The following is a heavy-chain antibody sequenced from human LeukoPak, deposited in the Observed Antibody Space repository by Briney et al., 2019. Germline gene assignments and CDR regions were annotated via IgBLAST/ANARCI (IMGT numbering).Heavy chain of an antibody. CDR1: GFTFSNSA. CDR2: IYSGGST. J-gene: IGHJ4*02. D-gene: IGHD3-22*01. CDR3: ARGAILYYYDSSGYDY. Sequence: GGSLRLSCAASGFTFSNSAMHWVRQAPGKGLEWVSVIYSGGSTYYADSVKGRFTISRDNAKNSLYLQMNSLRAEDTAVYYCARGAILYYYDSSGYDYWGQGTLVTVSS. V-gene: IGHV3-66*01.